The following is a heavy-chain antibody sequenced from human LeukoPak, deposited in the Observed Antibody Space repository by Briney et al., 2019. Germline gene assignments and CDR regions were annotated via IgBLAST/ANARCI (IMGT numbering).Heavy chain of an antibody. J-gene: IGHJ4*02. CDR2: ISAYNGNT. Sequence: GASVKVSCKASGYTFTSYGISWVRQAPGQGLEWMGWISAYNGNTNYAQKFQGRVTMTRDTSISTAYMELSRLRSDDTAVYYCARGAALTSYFDYWGQGTLVTVSS. CDR1: GYTFTSYG. D-gene: IGHD6-6*01. V-gene: IGHV1-18*01. CDR3: ARGAALTSYFDY.